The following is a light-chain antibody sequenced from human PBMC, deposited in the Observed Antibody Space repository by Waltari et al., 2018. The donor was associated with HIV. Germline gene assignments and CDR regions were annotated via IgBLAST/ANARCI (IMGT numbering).Light chain of an antibody. V-gene: IGKV3-20*01. J-gene: IGKJ1*01. CDR3: QQSET. Sequence: IVLTQSPGTLSLSPGERATLSCRASQSVSSSYLAWYQQKSGQAPRLLIYGASSRATGIPDRCSGSGSGTEFTLTIARLEPEDFAVYYCQQSETFGQGTRVEIK. CDR2: GAS. CDR1: QSVSSSY.